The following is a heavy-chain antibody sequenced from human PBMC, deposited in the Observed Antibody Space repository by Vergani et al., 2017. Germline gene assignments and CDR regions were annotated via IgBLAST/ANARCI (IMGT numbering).Heavy chain of an antibody. J-gene: IGHJ4*02. CDR2: ISGSGGST. CDR3: AKGSGDGGDYFDY. D-gene: IGHD3-10*01. Sequence: EVQLLESGGGLVQPGGSLRLSCAASGFTFSSYAMSWVRQAPWKGLEWVSAISGSGGSTYYADSVKGRFTISRDNSKSTLYLQMNSLRAEDTAVYYCAKGSGDGGDYFDYWGQGTLVTVSS. CDR1: GFTFSSYA. V-gene: IGHV3-23*01.